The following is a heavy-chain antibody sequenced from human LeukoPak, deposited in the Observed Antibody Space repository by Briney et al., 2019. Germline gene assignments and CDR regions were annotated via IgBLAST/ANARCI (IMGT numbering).Heavy chain of an antibody. J-gene: IGHJ3*02. CDR3: ARDMEPDAFDI. CDR2: ISSRGSAI. D-gene: IGHD1-1*01. CDR1: GFTFSTYW. Sequence: GGSLRLSCEASGFTFSTYWMNWVRQAPGKGLEWVSYISSRGSAIYYADSVKGRFTISRDIAKTSLYLQMNSLRAEDTAIYYCARDMEPDAFDIWGQGTMVTVSS. V-gene: IGHV3-48*04.